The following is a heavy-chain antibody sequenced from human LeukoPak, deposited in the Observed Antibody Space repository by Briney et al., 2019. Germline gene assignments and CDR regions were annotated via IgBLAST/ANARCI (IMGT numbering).Heavy chain of an antibody. CDR1: GFTFSAHW. J-gene: IGHJ4*02. CDR2: ISGDGTTT. CDR3: AKDLSAHTSCYGY. Sequence: GGSLRLSCAASGFTFSAHWMHWVRQAPGKGLAWVSRISGDGTTTAYADSVKGRFTISRDNSKNTLYLQMNSLRAEDTAVYYCAKDLSAHTSCYGYWGQGTLVTVSS. V-gene: IGHV3-74*01. D-gene: IGHD2-2*01.